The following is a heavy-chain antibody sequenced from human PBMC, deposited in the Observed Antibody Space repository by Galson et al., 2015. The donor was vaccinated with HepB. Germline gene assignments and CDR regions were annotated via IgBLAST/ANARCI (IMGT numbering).Heavy chain of an antibody. CDR1: GYTFTGYY. D-gene: IGHD4-17*01. J-gene: IGHJ6*02. CDR2: INPNSGGT. V-gene: IGHV1-2*04. CDR3: ARARGDYPNTDNLWYYYYGMDV. Sequence: SVKVSCKASGYTFTGYYMHWVRQAPGQGLEWMGWINPNSGGTNYAQKFQGWVTMTRDTSISTAYMELSRLRSDDTAVYYCARARGDYPNTDNLWYYYYGMDVWGQGTTVTVSS.